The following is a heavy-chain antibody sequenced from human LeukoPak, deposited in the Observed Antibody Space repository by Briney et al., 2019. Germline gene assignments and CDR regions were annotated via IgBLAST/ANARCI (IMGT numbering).Heavy chain of an antibody. V-gene: IGHV1-46*01. Sequence: ASVKVSCKASGYTFTSYYMHWVRQAPGQGLEWMGIINPSGGSTSYAQKFQGRVTMTRDMSTSTVYMELSSLRSEDTAVYYRARDSGNNWFDPWGQGTLVTVSS. J-gene: IGHJ5*02. CDR3: ARDSGNNWFDP. CDR1: GYTFTSYY. CDR2: INPSGGST.